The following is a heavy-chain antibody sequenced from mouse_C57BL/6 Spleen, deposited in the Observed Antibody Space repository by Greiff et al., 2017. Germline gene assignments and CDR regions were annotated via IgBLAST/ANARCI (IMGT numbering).Heavy chain of an antibody. D-gene: IGHD3-3*01. CDR2: IDPSDSYT. Sequence: QVQLKQPGAELVRPGTSVKLSCKASGYTFTSYWMHWVKQRPGQGLEWIGVIDPSDSYTNYNQQFKGKATLTVDTSSSTAYMQLSSLTSEDSAVYYGARGTGTAYFDVWGTGTTVTVSS. CDR3: ARGTGTAYFDV. V-gene: IGHV1-59*01. J-gene: IGHJ1*03. CDR1: GYTFTSYW.